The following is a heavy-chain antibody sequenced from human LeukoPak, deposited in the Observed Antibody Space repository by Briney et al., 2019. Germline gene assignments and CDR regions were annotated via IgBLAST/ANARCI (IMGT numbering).Heavy chain of an antibody. CDR1: GFTFSTYG. Sequence: PGGSLRLSCAASGFTFSTYGMHWVRQAPGKGPEWVAVISYDGSNEYYAESVKGRFTISRDNSKNTLYLQMNSLRAEDTAVYYCAKDEGHCTGGSCYRQDYWGQGTLVTVSS. CDR3: AKDEGHCTGGSCYRQDY. J-gene: IGHJ4*02. CDR2: ISYDGSNE. V-gene: IGHV3-30*18. D-gene: IGHD2-15*01.